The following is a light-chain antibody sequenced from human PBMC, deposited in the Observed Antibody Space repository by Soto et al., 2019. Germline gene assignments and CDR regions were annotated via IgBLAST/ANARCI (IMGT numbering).Light chain of an antibody. Sequence: EFVLTQSPGTLSLSPGERATLSCRASQTVRNNYLAWYQQKPGQAPRLLIYDASSRATGIPDRSSGGGSGTDFTLTISRLEPEDFAAYYCQQFSSYPLTFGGGTKV. CDR3: QQFSSYPLT. CDR2: DAS. CDR1: QTVRNNY. V-gene: IGKV3-20*01. J-gene: IGKJ4*01.